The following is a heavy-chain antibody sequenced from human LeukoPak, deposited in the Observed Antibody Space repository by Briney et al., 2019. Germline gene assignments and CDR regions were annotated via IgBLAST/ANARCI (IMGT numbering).Heavy chain of an antibody. CDR3: ASSITVTITYFDY. CDR2: INPNSGGT. Sequence: ASVKVSCKASGYTFTGYYMHWVRQAPGQGLEWMGWINPNSGGTNYAQKFQGRVTMTRDTSISTAYMGLSRLRSDDTAVYYCASSITVTITYFDYWGQGTLVTVSS. D-gene: IGHD4-17*01. V-gene: IGHV1-2*02. J-gene: IGHJ4*02. CDR1: GYTFTGYY.